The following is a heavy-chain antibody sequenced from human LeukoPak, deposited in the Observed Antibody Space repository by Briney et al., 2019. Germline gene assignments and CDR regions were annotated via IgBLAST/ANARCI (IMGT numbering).Heavy chain of an antibody. CDR3: ARMTPGHDY. Sequence: SESLSLTCAVSGTSFTSYYWSWIRQSPEKGLEWIGEIKQSAYTNKNPFLKSRVTMSIDTSNNRFSLRLSSVTAADTAVYFCARMTPGHDYWGQGIQVTVSS. CDR2: IKQSAYT. D-gene: IGHD4-17*01. J-gene: IGHJ4*02. CDR1: GTSFTSYY. V-gene: IGHV4-34*01.